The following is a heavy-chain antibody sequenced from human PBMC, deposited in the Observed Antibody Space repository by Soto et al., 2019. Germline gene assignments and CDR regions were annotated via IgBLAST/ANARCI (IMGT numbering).Heavy chain of an antibody. D-gene: IGHD1-26*01. V-gene: IGHV4-59*01. Sequence: TSETLSLTCTVSGGSISSYYWSWIRQPPGKGLEWIGYIYYSGSTNYNPSLKSRVTISVDTSKNQFSLKLSSVTAADTAVYYCASWLDYYGIDYWGQGTLVTVFS. J-gene: IGHJ4*02. CDR1: GGSISSYY. CDR3: ASWLDYYGIDY. CDR2: IYYSGST.